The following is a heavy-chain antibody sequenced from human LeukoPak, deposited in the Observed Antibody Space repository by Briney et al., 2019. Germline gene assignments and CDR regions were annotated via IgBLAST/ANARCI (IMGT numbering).Heavy chain of an antibody. CDR3: AKGTAAAPRGPFDY. Sequence: PGGSLRLSCAASGFTFSSYAMNWVRQAPGKGLEWVSGISGSGGSTFYAASVKGRFTISRDNSKNTLYLQMNSLRAEDTAVYYCAKGTAAAPRGPFDYWGQGTLVTVSS. CDR1: GFTFSSYA. V-gene: IGHV3-23*01. CDR2: ISGSGGST. D-gene: IGHD6-13*01. J-gene: IGHJ4*02.